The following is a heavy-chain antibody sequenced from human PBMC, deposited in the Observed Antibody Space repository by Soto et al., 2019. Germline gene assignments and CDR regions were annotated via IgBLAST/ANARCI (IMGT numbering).Heavy chain of an antibody. CDR3: ARDWWDWHANYYYGMDV. D-gene: IGHD1-1*01. CDR1: GYTFTSYG. V-gene: IGHV1-18*01. J-gene: IGHJ6*02. Sequence: QVQLVQSGAEVKKPGASVKVSCKASGYTFTSYGISWVRQAPGQGLEWMGWISAYNGNTNYAQKFQGRFTMTPDTPTGTAYMELRSLRSNDTAVYYCARDWWDWHANYYYGMDVWGQGTTVTVSS. CDR2: ISAYNGNT.